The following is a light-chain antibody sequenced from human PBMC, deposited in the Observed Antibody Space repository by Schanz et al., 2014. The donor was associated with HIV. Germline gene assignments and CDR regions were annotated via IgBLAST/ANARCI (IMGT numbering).Light chain of an antibody. CDR3: CSYAGTSTVVV. J-gene: IGLJ2*01. V-gene: IGLV2-14*03. CDR2: DVS. CDR1: SSDIGTFNY. Sequence: QSALTQPASVSGSPGQSITISCTGTSSDIGTFNYVSWYQQHPGKAPKLIIYDVSNRPSGVSNRFSGSKSGYTASLTISGLQAEDEADYYCCSYAGTSTVVVFGGGTKLTVL.